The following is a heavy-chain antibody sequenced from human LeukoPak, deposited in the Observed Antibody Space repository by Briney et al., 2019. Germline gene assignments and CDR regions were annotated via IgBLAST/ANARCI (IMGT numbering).Heavy chain of an antibody. CDR1: GFTFSSFA. CDR3: ARIDSSSEGFDY. Sequence: PGGSLRLSCAASGFTFSSFAMHWVRQAPGKGLEWVAVISYDGSNKYYADSVKGRFTISRDNSKNTLYLQMNSLRAEDTAVYYCARIDSSSEGFDYWGQGTLVTVSS. J-gene: IGHJ4*02. D-gene: IGHD6-6*01. V-gene: IGHV3-30-3*01. CDR2: ISYDGSNK.